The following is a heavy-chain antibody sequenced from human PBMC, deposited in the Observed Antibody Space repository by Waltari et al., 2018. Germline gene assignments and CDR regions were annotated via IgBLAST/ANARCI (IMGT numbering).Heavy chain of an antibody. Sequence: QVQLQESGPGLARPSGTLSLSCLVSSFSLRRGYFWGWIRQPPGKGLEWIGSISHSGKTYYNPSLKSRVTMSVDMSNNHFALKLTSVTAADTAIYYCVRDLGGSGTSWFDAWGQGTLVTVSS. V-gene: IGHV4-38-2*02. J-gene: IGHJ5*02. CDR3: VRDLGGSGTSWFDA. CDR1: SFSLRRGYF. D-gene: IGHD3-10*01. CDR2: ISHSGKT.